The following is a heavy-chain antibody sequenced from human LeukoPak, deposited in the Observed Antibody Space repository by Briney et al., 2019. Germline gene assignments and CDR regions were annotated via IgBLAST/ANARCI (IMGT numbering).Heavy chain of an antibody. CDR1: GFTFSSYS. V-gene: IGHV3-21*01. Sequence: GGSLRLSCAASGFTFSSYSMDWVRQAPGKGLEWVSSISGSSSYIYYADSVKGRFTISRDNAKNSLYLQMNSLRAEDTAVYYCARESGSGSYYDYWGQGTLVTVSS. CDR2: ISGSSSYI. D-gene: IGHD3-10*01. CDR3: ARESGSGSYYDY. J-gene: IGHJ4*02.